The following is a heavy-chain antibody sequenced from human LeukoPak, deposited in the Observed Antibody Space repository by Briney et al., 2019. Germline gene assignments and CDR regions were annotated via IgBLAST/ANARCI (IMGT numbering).Heavy chain of an antibody. CDR3: AKDAQRGFDFSNSLES. D-gene: IGHD4-11*01. CDR1: GFTFSHYG. CDR2: IRNDGTDK. J-gene: IGHJ4*02. V-gene: IGHV3-30*02. Sequence: PGGSLRLSCATSGFTFSHYGMHWVRQAPGKGLEWLAVIRNDGTDKYYGDSVKGRFTISRDNSKNTVYLQMNSLRVEDTAVYYCAKDAQRGFDFSNSLESWGQGTLVTVSS.